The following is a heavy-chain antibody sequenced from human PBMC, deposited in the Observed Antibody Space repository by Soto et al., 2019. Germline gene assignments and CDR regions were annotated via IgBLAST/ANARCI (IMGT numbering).Heavy chain of an antibody. CDR1: GFTFSSYG. V-gene: IGHV3-33*01. Sequence: GGSLRLSCAASGFTFSSYGMHWVRQAPGKGLEWVAVIWYDGSNKYYADSVKGRFTISRDNSKNTLYLQMNSLRAEDTAVYYCARSYSSGPFDYWGQGTLVTVSS. D-gene: IGHD6-19*01. CDR2: IWYDGSNK. J-gene: IGHJ4*02. CDR3: ARSYSSGPFDY.